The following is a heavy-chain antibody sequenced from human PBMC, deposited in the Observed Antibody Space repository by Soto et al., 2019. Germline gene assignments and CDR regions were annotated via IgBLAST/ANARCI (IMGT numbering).Heavy chain of an antibody. CDR1: GDSIRGYY. CDR3: ARAYGGFDNGLDV. CDR2: IYYSGST. V-gene: IGHV4-59*01. J-gene: IGHJ6*02. Sequence: PSETLSLTCTVSGDSIRGYYWTWIRHPPGKGLELIGYIYYSGSTRYNPSLKSRVTISVDMSKNQFSLKLSSVIAADAAVYYCARAYGGFDNGLDVWGQGTALTVSS. D-gene: IGHD5-12*01.